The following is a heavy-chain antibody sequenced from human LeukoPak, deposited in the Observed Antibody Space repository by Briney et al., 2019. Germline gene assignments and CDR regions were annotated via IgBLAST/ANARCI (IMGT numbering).Heavy chain of an antibody. CDR1: GDSISHYY. J-gene: IGHJ4*02. CDR2: IYYRGST. CDR3: ARDDGGYDY. V-gene: IGHV4-59*01. D-gene: IGHD2-15*01. Sequence: PSETLSLTCTVSGDSISHYYWSWLRQPPGKGLEWIGYIYYRGSTNYNPSLKSRVTISIDTSKNQFSLNLNSVTAADTAVYYCARDDGGYDYWGQGTLVTVSS.